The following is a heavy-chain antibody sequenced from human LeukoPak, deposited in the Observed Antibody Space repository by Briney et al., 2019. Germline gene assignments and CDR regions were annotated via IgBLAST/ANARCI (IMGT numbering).Heavy chain of an antibody. V-gene: IGHV4-59*08. CDR2: IYYSGST. D-gene: IGHD3-9*01. Sequence: SETLSLTCTVSGGSISSYYWSWIRQPPGKGLEWIGYIYYSGSTNYNPSLKSRVTISVDTSKNQFSLKLSSVTAADTAVYYCAHLTSYWGQGTLVTVSS. CDR1: GGSISSYY. CDR3: AHLTSY. J-gene: IGHJ4*02.